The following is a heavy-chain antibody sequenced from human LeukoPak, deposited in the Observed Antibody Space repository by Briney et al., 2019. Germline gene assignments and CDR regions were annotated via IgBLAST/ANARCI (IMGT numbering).Heavy chain of an antibody. CDR2: IIPIFGTA. CDR3: AREGVVYYGMDV. D-gene: IGHD2-21*01. V-gene: IGHV1-69*13. CDR1: GGTFSGYA. Sequence: GASVKVSCKASGGTFSGYAISWVRQAPGQGLEWMGGIIPIFGTANYAQKFQGRVTITADESTSTAYMELSSLRSEDTAVYYCAREGVVYYGMDVWGQGTTVTVSS. J-gene: IGHJ6*02.